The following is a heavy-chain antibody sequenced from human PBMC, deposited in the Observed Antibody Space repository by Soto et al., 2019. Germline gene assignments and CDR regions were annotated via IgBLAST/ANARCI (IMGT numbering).Heavy chain of an antibody. D-gene: IGHD2-8*01. CDR2: ISGSGGST. CDR1: GFTFSSYA. CDR3: AKDPCTNGVCYLLRNYFDY. J-gene: IGHJ4*02. Sequence: SGGSLRLSCAASGFTFSSYAMSWVRQAPGKGLEWVSAISGSGGSTYYADSVKGRFTISRDNSKNTLYLQMNSLRAEDTAVYYCAKDPCTNGVCYLLRNYFDYWGQATLVPVPP. V-gene: IGHV3-23*01.